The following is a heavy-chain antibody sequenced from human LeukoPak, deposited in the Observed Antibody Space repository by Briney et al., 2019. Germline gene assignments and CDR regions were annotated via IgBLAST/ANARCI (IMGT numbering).Heavy chain of an antibody. V-gene: IGHV3-7*01. CDR3: ARSPYASGWYAGAFDI. D-gene: IGHD6-19*01. Sequence: GGSLRLSCAASGFTFTTYWMSWARQAPGKGLEWVANIKQDGSEKYYVDYVKGRFTVSRDNAKNSLYLQMNSLRAEDTAVYYCARSPYASGWYAGAFDIWGQGTMVTVSS. CDR2: IKQDGSEK. CDR1: GFTFTTYW. J-gene: IGHJ3*02.